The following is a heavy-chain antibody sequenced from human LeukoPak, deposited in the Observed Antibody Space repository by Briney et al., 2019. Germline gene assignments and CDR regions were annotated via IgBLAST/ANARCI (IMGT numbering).Heavy chain of an antibody. V-gene: IGHV1-24*01. D-gene: IGHD3-9*01. Sequence: ASVKVSCKVSGYTLTELSMHWVRQAPGKGLEWMGGFDPEDGETIYAQKFQGRVTMTEDTSTDTAYMELSSLRSEDTVVYYCATEGRYFDWTRPLGDYSYGIDVWGQGTTVTVSS. J-gene: IGHJ6*02. CDR2: FDPEDGET. CDR1: GYTLTELS. CDR3: ATEGRYFDWTRPLGDYSYGIDV.